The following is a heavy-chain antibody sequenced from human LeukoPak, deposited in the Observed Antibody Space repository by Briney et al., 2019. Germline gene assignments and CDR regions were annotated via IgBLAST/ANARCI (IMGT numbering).Heavy chain of an antibody. D-gene: IGHD2-15*01. CDR2: INPNSGGT. J-gene: IGHJ5*02. Sequence: ASVKVFCKASGYTFTGYYMHWVRQAPGQGLEWMGWINPNSGGTNYAQKFQGRVTMTRDTSISTAYMELSRLRSDDTAVYYCARDRTCSGGSCYLNWFDPWGQGTLVTVSS. V-gene: IGHV1-2*02. CDR1: GYTFTGYY. CDR3: ARDRTCSGGSCYLNWFDP.